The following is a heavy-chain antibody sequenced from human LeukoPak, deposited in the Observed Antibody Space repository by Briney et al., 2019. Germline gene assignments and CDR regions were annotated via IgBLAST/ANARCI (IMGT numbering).Heavy chain of an antibody. CDR1: GFTFNFYN. CDR2: ISGSSTTV. V-gene: IGHV3-48*01. J-gene: IGHJ4*02. Sequence: PGGSLRLSCAASGFTFNFYNMNWVRQAPGKGLEWLSYISGSSTTVHYADSVKGRFTVSRDNAKHSLYLQMDSLRAEDTAVYYCARIDRSGDLSFDLWGQGTLVTVAS. CDR3: ARIDRSGDLSFDL. D-gene: IGHD3-22*01.